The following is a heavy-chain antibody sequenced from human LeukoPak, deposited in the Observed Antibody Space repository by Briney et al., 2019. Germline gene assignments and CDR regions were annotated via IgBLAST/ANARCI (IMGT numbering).Heavy chain of an antibody. D-gene: IGHD1-26*01. CDR1: GGSISSYY. Sequence: SETLSLTCTVSGGSISSYYWSWIRQPPGKGLEWIGYIYYSGSTNYNPSLKSRVTISVDTSKNQFSLKLSSVTAADTAVYYCASLGATRELDAFDIWGQGTMVTVSS. V-gene: IGHV4-59*01. CDR2: IYYSGST. CDR3: ASLGATRELDAFDI. J-gene: IGHJ3*02.